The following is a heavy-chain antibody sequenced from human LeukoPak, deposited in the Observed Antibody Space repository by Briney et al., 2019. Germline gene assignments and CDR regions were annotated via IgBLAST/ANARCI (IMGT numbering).Heavy chain of an antibody. CDR3: ATWVKVSSGWHDS. Sequence: GASVKVSCKASGYTFTSYDINWVRQATGQGLEWMGWMNPNSGNTGYAQKFQGRVTMTRNTSISTAYMELSSLRSEDTAVYYCATWVKVSSGWHDSWGQGTLVTVSS. CDR1: GYTFTSYD. J-gene: IGHJ5*01. D-gene: IGHD6-19*01. V-gene: IGHV1-8*01. CDR2: MNPNSGNT.